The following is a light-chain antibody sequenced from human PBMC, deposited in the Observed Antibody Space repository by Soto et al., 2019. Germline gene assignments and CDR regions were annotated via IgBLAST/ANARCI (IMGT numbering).Light chain of an antibody. CDR2: GAS. Sequence: EIVLTQSPGTLSLSPGERATLSCRASQSVSSNYLAWYQQKPGQAPRLLIYGASSRATGIPDRFSGSGSGTDFTLTISSLQPEDFAVYHCQQYDSSPLTFGGGTKVEIK. CDR3: QQYDSSPLT. V-gene: IGKV3-20*01. J-gene: IGKJ4*01. CDR1: QSVSSNY.